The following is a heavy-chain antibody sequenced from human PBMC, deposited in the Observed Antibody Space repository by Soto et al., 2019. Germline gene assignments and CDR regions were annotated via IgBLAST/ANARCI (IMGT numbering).Heavy chain of an antibody. D-gene: IGHD6-19*01. J-gene: IGHJ3*02. CDR2: IYYSGST. CDR1: GGSISSGGYY. Sequence: LSLTCTVSGGSISSGGYYWSWIRQHPGKGLEWIGYIYYSGSTYYNPSLKSRVTISVDTSKNQFSLKLSSVTAADTAVSYGAGDKPNSSGLHGLDADIWGIGIMVTVSS. V-gene: IGHV4-31*03. CDR3: AGDKPNSSGLHGLDADI.